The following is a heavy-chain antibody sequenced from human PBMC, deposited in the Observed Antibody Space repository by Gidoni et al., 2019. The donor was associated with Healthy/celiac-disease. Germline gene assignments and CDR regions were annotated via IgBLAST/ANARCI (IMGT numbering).Heavy chain of an antibody. CDR2: ISYGGSNK. V-gene: IGHV3-30*18. D-gene: IGHD3-3*01. Sequence: QVQLVESGGGVVQPGRSLRLSCAASGFTFSSYGMHGVRQAPGKGLEWVAVISYGGSNKYYADSVKGRFTISRDNSKNTLYLQMNSLRAEDTAVYYCAKDPSITIFGVVITPRYYYYGMDVWGQGTTVTVSS. CDR3: AKDPSITIFGVVITPRYYYYGMDV. CDR1: GFTFSSYG. J-gene: IGHJ6*02.